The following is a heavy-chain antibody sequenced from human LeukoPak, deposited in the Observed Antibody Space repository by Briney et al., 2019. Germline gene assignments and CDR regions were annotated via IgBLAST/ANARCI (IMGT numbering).Heavy chain of an antibody. CDR1: GFTFSSYG. J-gene: IGHJ6*02. Sequence: PGGSLRLSCAASGFTFSSYGMHWVRQARGKGLEWVAVIWYDGSNKYYADSVKGRFTISRDNSKNTLYLQMNSLRAEDTAVYYCARDWANYYYYGMDVWGQGTTVTVSS. V-gene: IGHV3-33*01. CDR2: IWYDGSNK. D-gene: IGHD3-16*01. CDR3: ARDWANYYYYGMDV.